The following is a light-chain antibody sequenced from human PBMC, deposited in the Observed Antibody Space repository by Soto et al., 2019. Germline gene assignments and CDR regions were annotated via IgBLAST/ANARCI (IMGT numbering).Light chain of an antibody. CDR3: QQYYNPPWT. J-gene: IGKJ1*01. V-gene: IGKV4-1*01. Sequence: DTVMSQSPASLAVSLGGRATINCKSSQRLLYRSNNKNYLAWYQHKAGQPPKLLIYWASTRDSGVPDRFGGSGSGTDFTLTINNVQAEDVAVYYCQQYYNPPWTFGQGTKVEI. CDR1: QRLLYRSNNKNY. CDR2: WAS.